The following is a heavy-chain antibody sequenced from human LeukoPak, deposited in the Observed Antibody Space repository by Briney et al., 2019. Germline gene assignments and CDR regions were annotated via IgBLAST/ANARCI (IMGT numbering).Heavy chain of an antibody. Sequence: SETLSLTCTVSGGSISSGSYYWSWIRQPAGKGLEWIGRIYTSGSTNYSPSLKSRVTISVDTSKNQFSLKLSSVTAADTAVYYCARDRKLSFDYWGQGTLVTVSS. CDR1: GGSISSGSYY. CDR3: ARDRKLSFDY. J-gene: IGHJ4*02. V-gene: IGHV4-61*02. CDR2: IYTSGST.